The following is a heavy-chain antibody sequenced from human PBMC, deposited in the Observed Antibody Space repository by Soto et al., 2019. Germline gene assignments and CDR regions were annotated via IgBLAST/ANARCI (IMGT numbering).Heavy chain of an antibody. V-gene: IGHV6-1*01. D-gene: IGHD2-21*02. CDR3: ARGVTAVGAFDI. Sequence: QVQLQQSGPGLVKPSQTLSLTCAISGDSVSSNSAAWNWIRQSSSRGLEWLGRTYFRSKWYTGYAPSVKSRITINPDTSKNQFSLQLTSVTPEDTAVYYCARGVTAVGAFDIWGQGTMVTVSS. J-gene: IGHJ3*02. CDR2: TYFRSKWYT. CDR1: GDSVSSNSAA.